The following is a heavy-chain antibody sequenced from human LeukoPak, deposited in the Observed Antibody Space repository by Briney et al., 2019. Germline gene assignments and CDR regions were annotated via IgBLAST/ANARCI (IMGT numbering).Heavy chain of an antibody. CDR3: AKDRYSGTYLQTGPCAH. Sequence: GRSLRLSCAASGFTFSSYGMHWVRQAPGKGLEWVAVISHDGSNIQYGDSVKGRFTISRDNSKNTLFLQMNSLRAEDTAIYHCAKDRYSGTYLQTGPCAHWGQGTLVTVSS. CDR1: GFTFSSYG. CDR2: ISHDGSNI. D-gene: IGHD1-26*01. V-gene: IGHV3-30*18. J-gene: IGHJ4*02.